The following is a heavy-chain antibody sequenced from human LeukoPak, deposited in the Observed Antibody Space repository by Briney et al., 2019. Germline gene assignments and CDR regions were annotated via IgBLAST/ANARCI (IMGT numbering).Heavy chain of an antibody. J-gene: IGHJ4*02. V-gene: IGHV3-23*01. D-gene: IGHD6-19*01. CDR2: ISGSGGST. CDR1: GSTVSSSY. CDR3: ASNRYSSGWSFDY. Sequence: GGSLRLSCATSGSTVSSSYVSWVRQAPGKGLEWVSAISGSGGSTYYADSVKGRFTISRDNSKNTLYLLMNSLRAEDTAVYYCASNRYSSGWSFDYWGQGTLVTVSS.